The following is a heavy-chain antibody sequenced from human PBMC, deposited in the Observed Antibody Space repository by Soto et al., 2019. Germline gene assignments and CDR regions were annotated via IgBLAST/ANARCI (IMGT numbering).Heavy chain of an antibody. CDR3: ARGIQWRYGMDV. J-gene: IGHJ6*01. Sequence: EVQLVESGGGLVQPGGSLRLSCEAAGFAFVSHWMHWVRQAPGKGRVWVSRINGDGSSTFYADSVKGRFTISRDNARNTVYLQMNSLRAEDTAVYYCARGIQWRYGMDVW. V-gene: IGHV3-74*01. CDR2: INGDGSST. D-gene: IGHD5-12*01. CDR1: GFAFVSHW.